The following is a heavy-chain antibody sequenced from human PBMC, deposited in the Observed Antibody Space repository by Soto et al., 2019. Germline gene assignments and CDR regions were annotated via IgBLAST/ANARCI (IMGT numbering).Heavy chain of an antibody. V-gene: IGHV1-2*04. CDR1: GYTFTGYY. CDR3: ARDAVSDFWRRMSWSDP. CDR2: INPNSGGT. D-gene: IGHD3-3*01. Sequence: ASVKVSCKASGYTFTGYYMHWVRQAPGQGLEWMGWINPNSGGTNYAQKFQGWVTMTRDTSISTAYMELSRLRSDDTAVYYCARDAVSDFWRRMSWSDPWGQGTLVTVSS. J-gene: IGHJ5*02.